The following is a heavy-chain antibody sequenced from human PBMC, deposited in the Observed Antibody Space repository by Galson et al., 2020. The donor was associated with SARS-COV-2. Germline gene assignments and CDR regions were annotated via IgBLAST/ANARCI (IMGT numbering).Heavy chain of an antibody. V-gene: IGHV4-39*07. D-gene: IGHD6-19*01. J-gene: IGHJ5*02. CDR2: VLNSGTT. CDR1: GGSIRSSNYY. CDR3: ARDATSSCWYNWFDP. Sequence: SETLSLTCTVSGGSIRSSNYYWGWIRQPPGKGLERIGSVLNSGTTHYSPSLQSRVTISVDTSKNQFSLKLNSVTAADTAMYYCARDATSSCWYNWFDPWGQGTLVTVSS.